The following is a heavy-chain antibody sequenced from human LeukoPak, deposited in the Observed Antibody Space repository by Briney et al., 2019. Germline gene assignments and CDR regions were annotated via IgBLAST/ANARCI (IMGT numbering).Heavy chain of an antibody. CDR1: GGSFSDYY. D-gene: IGHD2/OR15-2a*01. Sequence: SETLSLTCAVYGGSFSDYYWNWIRQPPGKGLERIGEINHSGTTNYNPSLKSRVTISVDTSKNQFSLRLSSVTAADTAVYYCARGLRLPSRSTPAVPHVWGKGTTVTVSA. J-gene: IGHJ6*04. V-gene: IGHV4-34*01. CDR2: INHSGTT. CDR3: ARGLRLPSRSTPAVPHV.